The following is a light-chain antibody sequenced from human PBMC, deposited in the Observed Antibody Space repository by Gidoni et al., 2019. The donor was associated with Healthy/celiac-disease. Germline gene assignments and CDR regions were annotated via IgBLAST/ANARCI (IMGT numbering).Light chain of an antibody. CDR1: QSISSY. V-gene: IGKV1-39*01. Sequence: DSQMTQSPSSLSASVGDRVTITCRASQSISSYLNLYQQKPGKAPKLLIYAASSLQSGVPSRFSGSGSGTDFTLTISSLQPEDFATYYCQQSYSTPWTFGGVTKVEIQ. CDR3: QQSYSTPWT. CDR2: AAS. J-gene: IGKJ4*01.